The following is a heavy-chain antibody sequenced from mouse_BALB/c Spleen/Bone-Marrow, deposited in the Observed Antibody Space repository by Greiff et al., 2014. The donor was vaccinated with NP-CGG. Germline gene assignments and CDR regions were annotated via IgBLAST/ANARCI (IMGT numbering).Heavy chain of an antibody. CDR1: GFNIKDTY. V-gene: IGHV14-3*02. CDR2: VDPANGNT. CDR3: ARYRLGTYFDY. D-gene: IGHD2-14*01. Sequence: VQLQQSGAELVKPGASVKLSCTASGFNIKDTYMHWVKQRPEQGLEWIGRVDPANGNTKYDPKFQGKATITADTPSNTAYLQLSSLTSEDTAVYYCARYRLGTYFDYWGQGTTLTVSS. J-gene: IGHJ2*01.